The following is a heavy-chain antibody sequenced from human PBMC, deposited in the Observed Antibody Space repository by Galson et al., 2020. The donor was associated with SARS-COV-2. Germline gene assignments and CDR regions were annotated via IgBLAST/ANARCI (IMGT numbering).Heavy chain of an antibody. CDR3: ARDRVLWFGELLHDAFDS. V-gene: IGHV3-30-3*01. CDR2: ISYDGSNK. D-gene: IGHD3-10*01. Sequence: GGSLRLSCAASGFTFSSYAMHWVRQAPGKGLEWVAVISYDGSNKYYADSVKGRFTISRDNSKNTLYLQMNSLRAEDTAVYYCARDRVLWFGELLHDAFDSWGQGTMVTVSS. CDR1: GFTFSSYA. J-gene: IGHJ3*02.